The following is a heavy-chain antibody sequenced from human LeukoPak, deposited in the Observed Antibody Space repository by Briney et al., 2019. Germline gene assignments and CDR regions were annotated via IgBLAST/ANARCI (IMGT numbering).Heavy chain of an antibody. J-gene: IGHJ4*02. CDR2: ISVRSNYI. Sequence: GGSLRLSCLASGYTFSSYSIDWVRQAPGKGLEWVSSISVRSNYIYYADSVRGRFRISRDDARDSLFLEMNSLRAEDTAVYYCVRLRRNSDTSGFYYYYDFWGQGTLVTVSS. V-gene: IGHV3-21*01. D-gene: IGHD3-22*01. CDR3: VRLRRNSDTSGFYYYYDF. CDR1: GYTFSSYS.